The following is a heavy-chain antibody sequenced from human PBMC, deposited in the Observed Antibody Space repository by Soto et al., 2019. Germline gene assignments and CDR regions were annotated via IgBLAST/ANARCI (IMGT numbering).Heavy chain of an antibody. CDR1: GDSFNNYW. CDR2: IDPSDSYR. D-gene: IGHD3-10*01. J-gene: IGHJ4*02. CDR3: ARLPYYYGSGLV. Sequence: GESLKISCKGSGDSFNNYWISWMRQMPGKGLEWMGRIDPSDSYRTYNPAFQGHVTISVDKSISTAYVQWTRLEASDTAMYYCARLPYYYGSGLVWGQGTLVTVSS. V-gene: IGHV5-10-1*01.